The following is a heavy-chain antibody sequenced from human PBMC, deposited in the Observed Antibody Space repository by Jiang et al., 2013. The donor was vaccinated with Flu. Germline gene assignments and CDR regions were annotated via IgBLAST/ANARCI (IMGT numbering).Heavy chain of an antibody. J-gene: IGHJ4*02. CDR3: ARPSFSGSYYQPVFDY. CDR2: ISYDGSNK. CDR1: SYA. Sequence: SYAMRLGPARRPGKGLGWVAVISYDGSNKYYADSVKGRFTISRDNSKNTLYLQMNSLRAEDTAVYYCARPSFSGSYYQPVFDYWGQGTLVTVSS. D-gene: IGHD3-10*01. V-gene: IGHV3-30*04.